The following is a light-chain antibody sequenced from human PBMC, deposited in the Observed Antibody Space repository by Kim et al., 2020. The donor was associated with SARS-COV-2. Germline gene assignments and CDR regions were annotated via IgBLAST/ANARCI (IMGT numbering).Light chain of an antibody. CDR1: SSDVGGYTY. Sequence: PRQSVTISCTGTSSDVGGYTYVSWYQQHPGKAPNLMIYVFTKRPSGVPDRFSGSNSDNTACLTVSGLQAEDEADYYCSSFAGSNVVFGGGTQLTVL. V-gene: IGLV2-8*01. CDR3: SSFAGSNVV. J-gene: IGLJ2*01. CDR2: VFT.